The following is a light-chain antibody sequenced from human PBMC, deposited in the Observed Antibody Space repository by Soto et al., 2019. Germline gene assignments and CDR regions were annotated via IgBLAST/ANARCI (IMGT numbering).Light chain of an antibody. CDR1: SSDVGGYNY. CDR2: EVS. V-gene: IGLV2-14*01. J-gene: IGLJ1*01. Sequence: QSALAQPASVSGSPGQSITMSCTGTSSDVGGYNYVSWYQQHPGKAPKLMIYEVSNRPSGVSNRFSGSKSGNTASLTISGLQAEDEADYYCSSYTSSSTVYVFGTGTKV. CDR3: SSYTSSSTVYV.